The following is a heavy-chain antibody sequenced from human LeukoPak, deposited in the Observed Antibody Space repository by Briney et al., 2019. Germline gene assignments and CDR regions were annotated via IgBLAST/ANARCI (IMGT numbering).Heavy chain of an antibody. CDR2: ISGSGGST. Sequence: GGSLRLSCAASGYTFSIYAMSWVRHAPGKGLEWVSAISGSGGSTYYADSAQGRFTISRDNSKNTLYLQMNSLRAEDTAVYYCAKGYYYDSSGYFPPDYYYYYMDVWGKGTTVTVSS. J-gene: IGHJ6*03. CDR3: AKGYYYDSSGYFPPDYYYYYMDV. D-gene: IGHD3-22*01. V-gene: IGHV3-23*01. CDR1: GYTFSIYA.